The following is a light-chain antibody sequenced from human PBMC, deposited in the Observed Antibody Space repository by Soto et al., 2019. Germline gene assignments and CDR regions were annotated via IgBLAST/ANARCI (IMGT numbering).Light chain of an antibody. V-gene: IGKV4-1*01. J-gene: IGKJ4*01. CDR2: WAS. CDR1: QSVFYSSNNKNY. CDR3: QQYYSTPRT. Sequence: DIVMTQSPDSLAVSLGERATINCKSSQSVFYSSNNKNYLGWYQQKQGHPXRXXIYWASTRESGVPDRFSGSGSGTDLTITISSLQAEDVEVYYCQQYYSTPRTFGGGTKVDIK.